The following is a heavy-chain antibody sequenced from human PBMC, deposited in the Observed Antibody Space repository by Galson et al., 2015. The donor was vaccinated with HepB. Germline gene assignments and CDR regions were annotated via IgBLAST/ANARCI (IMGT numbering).Heavy chain of an antibody. J-gene: IGHJ3*02. CDR2: ISSSSSYI. CDR3: ARDTDSSGWYRGAFDI. V-gene: IGHV3-21*01. Sequence: SLRLSCAASGFTFSSYSMNWVRQAPGKGLEWVSSISSSSSYIYYADSVKGRFTISRDNAKNSLYLQMNSLRAEDTAVYYCARDTDSSGWYRGAFDIWGQGTMVTVSS. CDR1: GFTFSSYS. D-gene: IGHD6-19*01.